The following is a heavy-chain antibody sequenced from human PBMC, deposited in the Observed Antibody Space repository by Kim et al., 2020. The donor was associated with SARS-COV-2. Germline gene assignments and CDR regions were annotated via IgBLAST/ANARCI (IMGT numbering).Heavy chain of an antibody. CDR1: GFTFSSYE. J-gene: IGHJ6*02. CDR3: ARESPGDYVVYYYGMDV. CDR2: ISSSGSTI. V-gene: IGHV3-48*03. D-gene: IGHD4-17*01. Sequence: GGSLRLSCAASGFTFSSYEMNWVRQAPGKGLEWVSYISSSGSTIYYADSVKGRFTISRDNAKNSLYLQMNSLRAEDTAVYYCARESPGDYVVYYYGMDVWGQGTTVTVSS.